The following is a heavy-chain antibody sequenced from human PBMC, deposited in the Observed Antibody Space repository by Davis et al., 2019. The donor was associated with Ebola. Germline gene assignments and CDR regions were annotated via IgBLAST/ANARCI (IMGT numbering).Heavy chain of an antibody. CDR1: GGSIRDYY. D-gene: IGHD5-18*01. CDR3: ATSGRGYSYRYRPSGDGYAMDV. CDR2: IYNMGST. V-gene: IGHV4-59*01. J-gene: IGHJ6*02. Sequence: SETLSLTCTVSGGSIRDYYWSWIRQTPGKGLEWIGYIYNMGSTNYNPSLKSRVTISMDTSKNQFSLMLLSVTAADTGMYYCATSGRGYSYRYRPSGDGYAMDVWGQGTKVTVSS.